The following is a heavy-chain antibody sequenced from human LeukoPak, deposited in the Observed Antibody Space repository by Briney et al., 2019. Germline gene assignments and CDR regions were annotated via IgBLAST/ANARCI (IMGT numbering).Heavy chain of an antibody. CDR3: ARGDSSGWFQYYFDY. Sequence: SETLSLTCTVSGGSISSSIYYWGWIRQPPGKGLEWVGSIYYSGSTYYNPSLKSRVTISVDTSKNQFSLKVSSVTAADTAVYYCARGDSSGWFQYYFDYWGQGTLVTVSS. CDR1: GGSISSSIYY. V-gene: IGHV4-39*07. J-gene: IGHJ4*02. CDR2: IYYSGST. D-gene: IGHD6-19*01.